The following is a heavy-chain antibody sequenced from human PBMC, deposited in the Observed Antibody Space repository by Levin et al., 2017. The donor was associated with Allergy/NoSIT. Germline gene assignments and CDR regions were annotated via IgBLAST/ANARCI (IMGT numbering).Heavy chain of an antibody. V-gene: IGHV7-4-1*02. CDR2: INTNTGNP. J-gene: IGHJ4*02. CDR1: GYTFTSYA. CDR3: AREGIAAAGTYYFDY. D-gene: IGHD6-13*01. Sequence: GESLKISCKASGYTFTSYAMNWVRQAPGQGLEWMGWINTNTGNPTYAQGFTGRFVFSLDTSVSTAYLQISSLKAEDTAVYYCAREGIAAAGTYYFDYWGQGTLVTVSS.